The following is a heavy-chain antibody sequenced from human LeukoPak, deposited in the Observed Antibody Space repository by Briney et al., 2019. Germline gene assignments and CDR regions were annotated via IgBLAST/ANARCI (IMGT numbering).Heavy chain of an antibody. CDR2: IRYDGSII. CDR3: GKALRTGMFRGVIDY. D-gene: IGHD3-10*01. J-gene: IGHJ4*02. V-gene: IGHV3-30*02. Sequence: GGSLRLSCAASGFIFSDYYMSWIRQAPGKGLEWVAFIRYDGSIIYYTDSVKGRFTISRDNSKNMLYLQMYSLRAEDTALYYCGKALRTGMFRGVIDYWGQGTPVTVSS. CDR1: GFIFSDYY.